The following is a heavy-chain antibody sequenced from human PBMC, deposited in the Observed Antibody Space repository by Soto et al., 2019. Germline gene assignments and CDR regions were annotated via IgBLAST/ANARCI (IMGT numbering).Heavy chain of an antibody. CDR1: GFTFSDHY. J-gene: IGHJ4*02. CDR3: GRVRLCGLSGVRCYSRVIDY. V-gene: IGHV3-72*01. D-gene: IGHD2-15*01. Sequence: EVQLVESGGGLVQPGGSLRLSCAASGFTFSDHYMDWVRQAPGKGLEWVGRTKNKANSYTTQYAASVKGRFTISRDDSKNSLYLQMNSLKTADTAVYYCGRVRLCGLSGVRCYSRVIDYWGQGTLVTVSS. CDR2: TKNKANSYTT.